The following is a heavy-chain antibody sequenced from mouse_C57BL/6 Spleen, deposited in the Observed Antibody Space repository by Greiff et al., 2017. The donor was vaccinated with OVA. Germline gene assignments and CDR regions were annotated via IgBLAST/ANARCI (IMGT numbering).Heavy chain of an antibody. CDR1: GFTFTDYY. V-gene: IGHV7-3*01. Sequence: EVKLVESGGGLAQPGGSLSLSCAASGFTFTDYYMSWVRQPPGKALEWLGFIRHNANGYTTEYSASVKGRFTISRYTSQSILYLKKNDLRAEDSATYYCARYDDYDRAWFAYWGQGTLVTVSA. CDR2: IRHNANGYTT. D-gene: IGHD2-4*01. J-gene: IGHJ3*01. CDR3: ARYDDYDRAWFAY.